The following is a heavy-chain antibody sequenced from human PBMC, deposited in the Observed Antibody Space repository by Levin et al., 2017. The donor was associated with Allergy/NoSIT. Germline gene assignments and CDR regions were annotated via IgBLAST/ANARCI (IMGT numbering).Heavy chain of an antibody. J-gene: IGHJ4*02. D-gene: IGHD5-18*01. V-gene: IGHV3-7*04. CDR2: IKQDGSEK. Sequence: LSLTCAASGFTFSSYWMSWVRQAPGKGLEWVANIKQDGSEKYYVDSVKGRFTISRDNAKNSLYLQMNSLRAEDTAVYYCAREAQLWHYFDYWGQGTLVTVSS. CDR3: AREAQLWHYFDY. CDR1: GFTFSSYW.